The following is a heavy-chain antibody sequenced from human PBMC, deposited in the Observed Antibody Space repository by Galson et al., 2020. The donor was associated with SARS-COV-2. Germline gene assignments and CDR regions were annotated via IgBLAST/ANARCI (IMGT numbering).Heavy chain of an antibody. CDR1: GFTFSSYG. CDR2: ILYDGSNK. CDR3: AISGGSYSLPFDY. V-gene: IGHV3-30*03. Sequence: GGSLRLSCAASGFTFSSYGMHWVRQAPGKGLEWVAVILYDGSNKYYADSVKGRFTISRDNSKNTLYLQMNSLRAEDTAVYYCAISGGSYSLPFDYWGQGTLVTVSS. D-gene: IGHD1-26*01. J-gene: IGHJ4*02.